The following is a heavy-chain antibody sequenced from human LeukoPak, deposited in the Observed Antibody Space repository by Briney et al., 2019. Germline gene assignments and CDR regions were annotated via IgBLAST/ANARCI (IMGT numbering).Heavy chain of an antibody. Sequence: GGSLRLSCAASGFTFSSYSMNWVRQAPGKGLEWVSSISSSSSYIYYADSVKGRFTISRDNAKNSLYLQMNSLRAEDTAVYYCARDLRDSSADDAFDIWGQGTMVTVSP. CDR3: ARDLRDSSADDAFDI. J-gene: IGHJ3*02. D-gene: IGHD3-22*01. CDR2: ISSSSSYI. CDR1: GFTFSSYS. V-gene: IGHV3-21*01.